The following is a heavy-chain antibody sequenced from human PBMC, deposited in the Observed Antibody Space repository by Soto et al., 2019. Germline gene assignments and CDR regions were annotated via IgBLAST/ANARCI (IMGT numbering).Heavy chain of an antibody. CDR1: GITFSDNY. Sequence: QVHLVASGGGLVKPGGSLRLSCVASGITFSDNYMTWIRQAPGKWLEWLSYISNSDYTTYYADSVKGRFTISRDNVKKSLYLQLNGLRVEDTAVYYCASGKWSLDYWGQGILVTVSS. D-gene: IGHD2-8*01. CDR2: ISNSDYTT. J-gene: IGHJ4*02. V-gene: IGHV3-11*01. CDR3: ASGKWSLDY.